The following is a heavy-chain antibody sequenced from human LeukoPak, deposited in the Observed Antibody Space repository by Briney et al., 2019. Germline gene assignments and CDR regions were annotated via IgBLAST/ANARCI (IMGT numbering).Heavy chain of an antibody. Sequence: GASVTVSCMASGYTFTSYCISWVGQAPGQGLEGMGWISAYNGDTKYAQKVQGRVTITKDTSTSTAYMELRGLRSDDTAVYYCARDPRIQLWSTYYHYMDVWGKGTTVTVS. CDR2: ISAYNGDT. V-gene: IGHV1-18*01. D-gene: IGHD5-18*01. J-gene: IGHJ6*03. CDR1: GYTFTSYC. CDR3: ARDPRIQLWSTYYHYMDV.